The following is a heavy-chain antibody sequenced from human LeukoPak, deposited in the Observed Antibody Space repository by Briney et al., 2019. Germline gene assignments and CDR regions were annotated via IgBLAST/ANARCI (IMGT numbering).Heavy chain of an antibody. CDR3: ARVGDYGSGSYYGGDWFDP. J-gene: IGHJ5*02. D-gene: IGHD3-10*01. V-gene: IGHV1-2*02. Sequence: ASVTVSCKASGYTFTVYYMHWVRQAPGQGLEWMGWINPYSGDTNFAQKFHGRVTMTRGTSISTAYMELSRLRSDDTAVYYCARVGDYGSGSYYGGDWFDPWGQGTLVTVSS. CDR2: INPYSGDT. CDR1: GYTFTVYY.